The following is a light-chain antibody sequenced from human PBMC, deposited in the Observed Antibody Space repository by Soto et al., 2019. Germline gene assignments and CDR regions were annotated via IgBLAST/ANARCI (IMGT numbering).Light chain of an antibody. J-gene: IGKJ1*01. CDR1: QSRGSNF. V-gene: IGKV3-20*01. CDR3: QQYGSSPET. CDR2: DAS. Sequence: EIVLTQSPGTLSLSPGERATLSCTTSQSRGSNFLSWYQHKPGQAPRVLXYDASTXATGIPDRFSCSGSGTDFTLTTSRLEPEDFAVYSCQQYGSSPETFGQGTKVDIK.